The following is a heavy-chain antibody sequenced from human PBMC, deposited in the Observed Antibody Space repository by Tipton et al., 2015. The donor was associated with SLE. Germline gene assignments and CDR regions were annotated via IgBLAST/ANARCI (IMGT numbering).Heavy chain of an antibody. CDR2: ISGSGGST. D-gene: IGHD6-13*01. CDR1: GFTFSSYA. CDR3: ATGIAAAGRGFDY. Sequence: GSLRLSCAASGFTFSSYAMSWVRQAPGKGLEWVSAISGSGGSTYYADSVKGRFTISRDNSKNTRYLQMNSLRAEDTAVYYCATGIAAAGRGFDYWGQGTLVTVSS. V-gene: IGHV3-23*01. J-gene: IGHJ4*02.